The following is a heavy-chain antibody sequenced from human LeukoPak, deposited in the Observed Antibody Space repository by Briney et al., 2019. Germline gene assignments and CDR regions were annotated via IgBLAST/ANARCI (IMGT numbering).Heavy chain of an antibody. CDR3: AKVQRYFDWFDY. CDR1: GFTFSSYS. J-gene: IGHJ4*02. V-gene: IGHV3-21*01. Sequence: GGSLRLSCAASGFTFSSYSMNWVRQAPGKGLEWVSSISSSSSYIYYADSVKGRFTISRDNSKNTLYLQMNSLRAEATAVYYCAKVQRYFDWFDYWGQGTLVTVSS. D-gene: IGHD3-9*01. CDR2: ISSSSSYI.